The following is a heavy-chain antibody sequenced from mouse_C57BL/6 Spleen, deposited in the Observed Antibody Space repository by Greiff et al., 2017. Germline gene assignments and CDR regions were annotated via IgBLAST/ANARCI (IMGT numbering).Heavy chain of an antibody. CDR2: IGPGSGST. CDR3: ARRQLRLPYYFDY. CDR1: GYTFTDYY. V-gene: IGHV1-77*01. D-gene: IGHD3-2*02. Sequence: VQLQQSGAELVKPGASVKISCKASGYTFTDYYINWVKQRPGQGLEWIGKIGPGSGSTNYNEKFKSKATLTVDTSSSTAYMQLSSLTSEDSAVYYCARRQLRLPYYFDYWGQGTTLTVSS. J-gene: IGHJ2*01.